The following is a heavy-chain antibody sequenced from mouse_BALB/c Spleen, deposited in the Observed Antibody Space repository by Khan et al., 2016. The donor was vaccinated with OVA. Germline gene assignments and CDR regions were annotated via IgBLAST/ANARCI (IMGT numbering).Heavy chain of an antibody. CDR3: ARFYDYDGYFDV. D-gene: IGHD2-4*01. J-gene: IGHJ1*01. CDR2: IWSYGST. Sequence: VELVESGPGLVQPSQNLSITCTVSGFSLTSYGVHWVRQPPGKGLEWLGVIWSYGSTDYNAAFISRLSISKDNSKSQVFFKMNSLQADDTAIYYCARFYDYDGYFDVWGAGTTVTVSS. V-gene: IGHV2-4*02. CDR1: GFSLTSYG.